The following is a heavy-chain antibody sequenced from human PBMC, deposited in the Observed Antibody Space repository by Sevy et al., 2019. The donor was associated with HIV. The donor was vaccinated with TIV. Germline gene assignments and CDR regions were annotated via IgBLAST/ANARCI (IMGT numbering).Heavy chain of an antibody. CDR3: ATDGGYRSPSLAN. CDR1: GFTFSSYA. Sequence: GGSLRLSCAASGFTFSSYAMTWVRQAPGKGLEWVSLISGSGGSTFYADSVKGRFTISRDNSKNTLYLQMNSLRADDTAVYYCATDGGYRSPSLANWGQGTLVTVSS. V-gene: IGHV3-23*01. D-gene: IGHD2-15*01. CDR2: ISGSGGST. J-gene: IGHJ4*02.